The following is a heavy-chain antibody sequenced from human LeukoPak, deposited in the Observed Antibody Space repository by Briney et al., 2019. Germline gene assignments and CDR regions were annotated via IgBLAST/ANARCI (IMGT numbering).Heavy chain of an antibody. CDR3: ARCSTGEWFDP. J-gene: IGHJ5*02. V-gene: IGHV4-59*01. CDR1: GGSISSYY. Sequence: SETLSLTCTVSGGSISSYYWSWIRQPPGKGLEWIGYIYYSGSTNYNPSLKSRVTISVDTSKNQFSLKLSSVTAADTAVYYCARCSTGEWFDPWGQETLVTVSS. CDR2: IYYSGST. D-gene: IGHD4/OR15-4a*01.